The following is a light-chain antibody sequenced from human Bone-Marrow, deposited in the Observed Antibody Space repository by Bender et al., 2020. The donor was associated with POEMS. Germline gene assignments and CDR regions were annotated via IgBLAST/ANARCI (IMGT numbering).Light chain of an antibody. V-gene: IGLV2-11*01. J-gene: IGLJ1*01. CDR3: CSYVGNYIFL. Sequence: QSALTQPRSVSASPGQSVTISCTGTISDVGHYNFASWYQPHPGNVPKVLIYDVNKRPSGVPDRFSGSKSGNTASLTISGLQAEDEADYYCCSYVGNYIFLFGTGTKVTVL. CDR2: DVN. CDR1: ISDVGHYNF.